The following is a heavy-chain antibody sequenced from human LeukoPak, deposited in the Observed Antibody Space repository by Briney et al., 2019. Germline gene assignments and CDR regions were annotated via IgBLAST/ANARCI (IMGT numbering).Heavy chain of an antibody. D-gene: IGHD3-10*01. CDR1: GYTLTSYG. CDR2: ISSYKGNT. V-gene: IGHV1-18*01. Sequence: SVKVSCKASGYTLTSYGISWVRQAPGQRLEWMGWISSYKGNTNFPQTLQDRVTMTTDTSTNIAYMELRSLRSDDTAVYYCARTTYGSGSYYFDFWGQGTLVTVSS. J-gene: IGHJ4*02. CDR3: ARTTYGSGSYYFDF.